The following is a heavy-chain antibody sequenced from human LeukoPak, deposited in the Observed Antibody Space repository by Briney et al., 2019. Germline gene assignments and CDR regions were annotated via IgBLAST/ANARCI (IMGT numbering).Heavy chain of an antibody. J-gene: IGHJ4*02. Sequence: GGSLRLSCAASGFTFSSYSMNWVRQAPGKGLEWVSSISSSSLYIYYADSVKGRFTISRDNAKNSLFLQMNSLRAEDTAVYYCARSSGYYYWGQGTLVTVSS. V-gene: IGHV3-21*01. CDR1: GFTFSSYS. CDR3: ARSSGYYY. CDR2: ISSSSLYI. D-gene: IGHD3-22*01.